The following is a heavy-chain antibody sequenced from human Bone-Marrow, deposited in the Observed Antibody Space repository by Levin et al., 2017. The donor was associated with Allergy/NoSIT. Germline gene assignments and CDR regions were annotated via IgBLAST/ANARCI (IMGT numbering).Heavy chain of an antibody. Sequence: PSQTLSLTCTVSAGSISSYYWSWIRQPAGKGLEWIGRIYTRGNTNYNPSLKSRVTMSGDTSKNQFSLKLSSVTAADTAVYYCARGVPAADDAFDIWGQGTMVTVSS. CDR3: ARGVPAADDAFDI. J-gene: IGHJ3*02. CDR1: AGSISSYY. CDR2: IYTRGNT. D-gene: IGHD2-2*01. V-gene: IGHV4-4*07.